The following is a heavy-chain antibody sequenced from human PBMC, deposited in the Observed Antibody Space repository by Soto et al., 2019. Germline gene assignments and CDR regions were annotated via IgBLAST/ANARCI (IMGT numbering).Heavy chain of an antibody. Sequence: VASVKVSCKASGYTFTSYYMHWVRQAPGQGLEWMGIINPSGGSTSYAQRFQGRVTVTTDTSTSTAYMELRSLRSDDTAVYYCARDRATAMPNWAPDAFDIWGQGTMVTV. D-gene: IGHD5-18*01. CDR1: GYTFTSYY. J-gene: IGHJ3*02. CDR3: ARDRATAMPNWAPDAFDI. CDR2: INPSGGST. V-gene: IGHV1-46*01.